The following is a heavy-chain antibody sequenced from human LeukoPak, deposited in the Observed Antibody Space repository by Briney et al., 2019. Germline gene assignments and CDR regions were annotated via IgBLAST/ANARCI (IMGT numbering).Heavy chain of an antibody. CDR1: GFTFSTYA. J-gene: IGHJ4*02. CDR2: ISSNGGST. D-gene: IGHD6-13*01. CDR3: ARVRSTWYVGGSFDY. Sequence: GGSLRLSCAASGFTFSTYALYWVRQAPRKGLECVSAISSNGGSTYYANSVKGRFTISRDNSKDTLYLQMGSLRAEDMAVYYCARVRSTWYVGGSFDYWGQGTLVTVSS. V-gene: IGHV3-64*01.